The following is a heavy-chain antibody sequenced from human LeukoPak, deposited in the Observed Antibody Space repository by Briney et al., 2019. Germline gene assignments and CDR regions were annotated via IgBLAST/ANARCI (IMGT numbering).Heavy chain of an antibody. CDR2: IYYSGST. D-gene: IGHD4-23*01. CDR3: ARDDYGGTKPVY. Sequence: KTSETLSLTCTVSGGSISSTIYYWGCIRQPPGKGLEWIGSIYYSGSTNYNPSLKSRVTISVDTSKNQFSLKLSSVTAADTAVYYCARDDYGGTKPVYWGQGTLVTVSS. V-gene: IGHV4-39*07. J-gene: IGHJ4*02. CDR1: GGSISSTIYY.